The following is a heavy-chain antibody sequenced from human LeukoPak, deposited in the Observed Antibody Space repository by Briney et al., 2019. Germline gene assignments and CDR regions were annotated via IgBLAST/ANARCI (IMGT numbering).Heavy chain of an antibody. CDR1: GFTFSSYW. Sequence: GGSLRLSCAASGFTFSSYWMSWVRQAPGKGLEWVANIKQDGSEKYYVDSVKGRFTISRDNAKNSLYLQMNSLRAEDTAVYYCARDSDGTTRGWFDPWGQGTLVTVSS. D-gene: IGHD1-7*01. CDR3: ARDSDGTTRGWFDP. J-gene: IGHJ5*02. CDR2: IKQDGSEK. V-gene: IGHV3-7*03.